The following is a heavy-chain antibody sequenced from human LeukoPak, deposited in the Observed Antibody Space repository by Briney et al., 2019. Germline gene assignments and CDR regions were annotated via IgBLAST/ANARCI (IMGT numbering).Heavy chain of an antibody. Sequence: GGSLRLSCAASGFTVSTNYMSWVRHAPGKGMEWVSGIYTGGSTYFAASVKGRLTISRDNSKNTLYLQMNSLAAEDTAVYYCAREFRSGYYYYFDAWGQGTLVTV. J-gene: IGHJ5*02. CDR1: GFTVSTNY. V-gene: IGHV3-53*01. CDR2: IYTGGST. CDR3: AREFRSGYYYYFDA. D-gene: IGHD3-22*01.